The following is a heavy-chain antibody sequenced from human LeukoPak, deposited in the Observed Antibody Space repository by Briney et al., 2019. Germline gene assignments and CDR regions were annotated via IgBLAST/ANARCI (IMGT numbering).Heavy chain of an antibody. V-gene: IGHV1-8*01. CDR2: MNPNSGNT. Sequence: ASVTVSCKASGYTFTSYDISWVRQAAGQGLEGMGWMNPNSGNTGYAQKFQGRVTMTRNTSISTAYMELSSLRSEDTAVYYCARGGSGSYSDAFDIWGQGTMVTVSS. CDR1: GYTFTSYD. CDR3: ARGGSGSYSDAFDI. D-gene: IGHD1-26*01. J-gene: IGHJ3*02.